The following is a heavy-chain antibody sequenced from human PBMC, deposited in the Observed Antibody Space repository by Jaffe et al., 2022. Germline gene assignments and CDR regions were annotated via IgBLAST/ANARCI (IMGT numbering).Heavy chain of an antibody. CDR2: IRSKANSYAT. Sequence: EVQLVESGGGLVQPGGSLKLSCAASGFTFSGSAMHWVRQASGKGLEWVGRIRSKANSYATAYAASVKGRFTISRDDSKNTAYLQMNSLKTEDTAVYYCTTLTPVQFSLDWYFDLWGRGTLVTVSS. J-gene: IGHJ2*01. CDR1: GFTFSGSA. CDR3: TTLTPVQFSLDWYFDL. V-gene: IGHV3-73*02.